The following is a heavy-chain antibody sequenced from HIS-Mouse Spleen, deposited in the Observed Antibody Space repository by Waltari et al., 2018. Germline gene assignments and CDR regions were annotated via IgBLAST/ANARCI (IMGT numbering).Heavy chain of an antibody. CDR1: GGSFSGYY. J-gene: IGHJ6*02. Sequence: QVQLQQWGAGLLKPSETLSLTCAVYGGSFSGYYWSWIRQPPGKGLEWIGEINHSGSTNYNPSLKGRVTISVDASKNQFSLKLSSVTAADTAVYYCARFAVEYSSSSEGYYYYGMDVWGQGTTVTVSS. CDR2: INHSGST. D-gene: IGHD6-6*01. CDR3: ARFAVEYSSSSEGYYYYGMDV. V-gene: IGHV4-34*01.